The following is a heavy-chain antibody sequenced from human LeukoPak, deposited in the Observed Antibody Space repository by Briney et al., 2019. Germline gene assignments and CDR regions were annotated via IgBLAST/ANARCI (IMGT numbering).Heavy chain of an antibody. V-gene: IGHV1-24*01. CDR1: GYTLTELS. CDR3: ATESPRRQYYYDPNWFDP. Sequence: ASVKVSCKVSGYTLTELSMHWVRQAPGKGLEWMGGFDPEDGETIYAQKFQGRVTMTEDTSTDTAYMELSSLRSEDTAVYYCATESPRRQYYYDPNWFDPWGQGTLVTVSS. CDR2: FDPEDGET. J-gene: IGHJ5*02. D-gene: IGHD3-22*01.